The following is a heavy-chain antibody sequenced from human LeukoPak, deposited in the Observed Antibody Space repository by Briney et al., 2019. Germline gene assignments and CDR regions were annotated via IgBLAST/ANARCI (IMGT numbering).Heavy chain of an antibody. D-gene: IGHD5-12*01. CDR1: GFTFSNYA. J-gene: IGHJ6*02. V-gene: IGHV3-23*01. CDR3: ARDSGGYETYYYYGMDV. CDR2: INGSGGST. Sequence: PGGSLRLSCAASGFTFSNYAMSWVRQAPGKGLEWVSAINGSGGSTYYADSVKGRFTISRDNAKNSLYLQMNSLRAEDTALYYCARDSGGYETYYYYGMDVWGQGTTVTVSS.